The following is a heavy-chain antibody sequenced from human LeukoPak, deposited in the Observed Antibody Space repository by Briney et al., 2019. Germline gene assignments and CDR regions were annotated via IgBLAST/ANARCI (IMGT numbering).Heavy chain of an antibody. CDR3: ARVSGDY. J-gene: IGHJ4*02. Sequence: GGSLRLSCTASGFRFSDCYMSWIRQTPGKGLEWISYISGSTSSNYTAYSDSVKGRFTISRDNAKNSLYLQMKNLRPDDTDLYCCARVSGDYWGQGILASVSS. CDR1: GFRFSDCY. CDR2: ISGSTSSN. V-gene: IGHV3-11*06.